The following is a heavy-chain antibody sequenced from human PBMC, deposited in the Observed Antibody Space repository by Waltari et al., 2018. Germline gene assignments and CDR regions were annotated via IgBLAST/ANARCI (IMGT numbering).Heavy chain of an antibody. CDR2: LRNTGGT. V-gene: IGHV4-59*08. Sequence: HVQLQESGPGLVKPSETLSLTCTVSGDFLSDALWTWIRQAPGKGREWIAYLRNTGGTKCTPSLESRVTVSAVTSKKQFSLRLTSVTAADTAVYYCARLPTKYFDSLGWGFFDQWGQGILVTVSS. D-gene: IGHD3-22*01. CDR1: GDFLSDAL. CDR3: ARLPTKYFDSLGWGFFDQ. J-gene: IGHJ4*02.